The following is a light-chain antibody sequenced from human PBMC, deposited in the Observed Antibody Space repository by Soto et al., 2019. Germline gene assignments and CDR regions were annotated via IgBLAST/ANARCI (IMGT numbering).Light chain of an antibody. V-gene: IGKV1-9*01. CDR3: QQYSHLIT. CDR2: GAS. Sequence: QLTQSPSSLSASVGDRVTITCRASQGISSNLAWYQQKPGRAPKLLIFGASTLQSGVPSRFSGSGSGTDFTFTISSLQPEDIATYYCQQYSHLITFGQGTRLEIK. CDR1: QGISSN. J-gene: IGKJ5*01.